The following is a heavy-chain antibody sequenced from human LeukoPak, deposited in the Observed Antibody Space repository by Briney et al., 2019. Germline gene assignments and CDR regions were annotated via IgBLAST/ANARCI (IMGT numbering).Heavy chain of an antibody. CDR1: GFTFSTYS. D-gene: IGHD4-11*01. CDR2: ISYDGTNK. Sequence: AGSLTLSCPASGFTFSTYSIHCVRQAPGKGLEWVAVISYDGTNKNYADSVKGRFTISRDNSTNTLYLQLNRLRAEDTAVYYCARDRTPNWSAYSNPTFHYWGQGTLVTVSS. V-gene: IGHV3-30*07. CDR3: ARDRTPNWSAYSNPTFHY. J-gene: IGHJ4*02.